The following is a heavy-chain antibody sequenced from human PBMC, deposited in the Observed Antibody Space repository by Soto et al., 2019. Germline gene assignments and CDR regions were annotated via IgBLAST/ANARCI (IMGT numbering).Heavy chain of an antibody. D-gene: IGHD2-15*01. CDR2: ISYDGGNK. Sequence: VHLVESGGGVVQPGRSLRLSCAASGFTFRNYAMHWVRQAPGKGLECVAVISYDGGNKFYRDYVKGRFTIARDNSKNTLYLQINSLRYEDPAVYYCARGDREDIAVVIGVRPGEHGVDVWGQGTTVTVSS. V-gene: IGHV3-30-3*01. CDR3: ARGDREDIAVVIGVRPGEHGVDV. CDR1: GFTFRNYA. J-gene: IGHJ6*02.